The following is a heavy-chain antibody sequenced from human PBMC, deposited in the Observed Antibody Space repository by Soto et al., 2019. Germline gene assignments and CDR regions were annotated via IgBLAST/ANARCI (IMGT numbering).Heavy chain of an antibody. Sequence: QVQLVQSGAEVKKPGASVKVSCTVSGYTFTSYGISWVRQAPGQGLEWMGWISAYSGNTNYARKLQGRVTMTTDTSTSTAYMELRSLRSDDTAVYYCARRALQYCSGGSCQPDWYFDLWGRGTLVTVSS. CDR2: ISAYSGNT. V-gene: IGHV1-18*01. CDR1: GYTFTSYG. CDR3: ARRALQYCSGGSCQPDWYFDL. D-gene: IGHD2-15*01. J-gene: IGHJ2*01.